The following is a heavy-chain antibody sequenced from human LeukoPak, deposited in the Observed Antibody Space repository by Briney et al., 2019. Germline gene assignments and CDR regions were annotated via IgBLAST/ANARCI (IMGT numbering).Heavy chain of an antibody. Sequence: EESLKISCRGSGYGFTSYWIVWVRQMPGKGLEWMGVIYPGDSNSRYSPSFQGQVTISADNSISTAYLQWSSLKASDTAMYYCARRVHSGAMITLDYWGQGTLVTVSS. D-gene: IGHD5-12*01. CDR1: GYGFTSYW. CDR3: ARRVHSGAMITLDY. V-gene: IGHV5-51*01. J-gene: IGHJ4*02. CDR2: IYPGDSNS.